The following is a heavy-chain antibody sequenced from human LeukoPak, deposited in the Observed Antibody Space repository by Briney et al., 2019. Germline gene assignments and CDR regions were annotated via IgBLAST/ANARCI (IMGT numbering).Heavy chain of an antibody. CDR2: IWYDRRNK. J-gene: IGHJ5*02. CDR3: ARGWAQLLFYGNWFDP. D-gene: IGHD2-2*01. V-gene: IGHV3-30*02. Sequence: GGSLRLSCTTSGLTLSNHGMHWVRQAPGRGLEWVAFIWYDRRNKLYADSVKGRFTISRENSKNTLYLEMDSLRVEDTAVYYCARGWAQLLFYGNWFDPWGQGTLVTVSS. CDR1: GLTLSNHG.